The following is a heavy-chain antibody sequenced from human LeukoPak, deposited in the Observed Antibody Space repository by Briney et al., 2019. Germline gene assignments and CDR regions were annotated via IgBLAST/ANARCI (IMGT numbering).Heavy chain of an antibody. V-gene: IGHV1-2*02. J-gene: IGHJ4*02. CDR1: GGTFSSYA. Sequence: ASVKVSCKASGGTFSSYAISWVRQAPGQGLEWMGWINPNSGDTTYAQKFQGRVTMTRDTSISTAYMELSRLTSDDTAVYYCAREEQYNMYFDYWGQGTLVTVSS. CDR2: INPNSGDT. CDR3: AREEQYNMYFDY. D-gene: IGHD1-1*01.